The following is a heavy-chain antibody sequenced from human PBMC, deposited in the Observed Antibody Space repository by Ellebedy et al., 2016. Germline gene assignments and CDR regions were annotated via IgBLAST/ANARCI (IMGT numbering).Heavy chain of an antibody. J-gene: IGHJ4*02. V-gene: IGHV1-18*04. D-gene: IGHD5-12*01. CDR2: ISAYSGNS. CDR1: SYTFPSYG. Sequence: ASVKVSXKASSYTFPSYGISWVRQAPGQGLEWMGWISAYSGNSNYPQRLQGRVTMTTDTSTGTVYMELRSLRSDDTAVYYCARDQSGHFDYWGQGTLVTVSS. CDR3: ARDQSGHFDY.